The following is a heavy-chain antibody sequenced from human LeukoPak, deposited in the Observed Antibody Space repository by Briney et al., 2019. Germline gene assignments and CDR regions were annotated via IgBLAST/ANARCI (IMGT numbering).Heavy chain of an antibody. D-gene: IGHD1-26*01. CDR1: GFTFSSYA. V-gene: IGHV3-30*01. J-gene: IGHJ4*02. Sequence: GGSLRLSCAASGFTFSSYAMHWVRQAPGKGLEWVAVISYDGSNKYYADSVKGRFTISRDNSKNTLYLQMNSLRAEDTAVYYCAREPLSYYPKYYFDYWGQGNLVTVSS. CDR2: ISYDGSNK. CDR3: AREPLSYYPKYYFDY.